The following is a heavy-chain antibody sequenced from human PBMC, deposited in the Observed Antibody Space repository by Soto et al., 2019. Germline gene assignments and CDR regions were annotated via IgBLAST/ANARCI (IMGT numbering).Heavy chain of an antibody. CDR3: ARSDCTSTSCYVVWFDP. CDR2: ISSSSSYM. Sequence: EVQLVESGGGLVMPGGSLRLSCAASGFSFSSYGMNWVRQAPGKGLEWVSSISSSSSYMSYADSLKGRFTISRDNAKNSVYLQMKSLRAEATAVYYCARSDCTSTSCYVVWFDPWGQGTLVTVSS. V-gene: IGHV3-21*02. J-gene: IGHJ5*02. D-gene: IGHD2-2*01. CDR1: GFSFSSYG.